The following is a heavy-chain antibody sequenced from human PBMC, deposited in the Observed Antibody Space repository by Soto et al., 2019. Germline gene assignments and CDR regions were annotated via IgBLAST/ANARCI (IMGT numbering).Heavy chain of an antibody. V-gene: IGHV3-23*01. D-gene: IGHD3-16*02. CDR1: GFTFNNYA. Sequence: EVQLLESGGDLVQPGGSLRLSCVASGFTFNNYAMNWVRQAPGKGLEWVSTISDTGGTTYYADSAKGRFTISRDAVGNPLYLQMNSLGAGDTAVYYCAKGDFRPRNYPSPALSSLGRGTLVTVSS. J-gene: IGHJ5*02. CDR3: AKGDFRPRNYPSPALSS. CDR2: ISDTGGTT.